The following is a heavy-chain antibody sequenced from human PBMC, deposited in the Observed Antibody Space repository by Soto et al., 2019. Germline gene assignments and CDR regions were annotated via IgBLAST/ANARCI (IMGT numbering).Heavy chain of an antibody. CDR1: GFTFDDYA. CDR2: ISWDGGST. Sequence: PGESLKISCAASGFTFDDYAMHWVRQAPGKGLEWVSLISWDGGSTYYADSVKGRFTISRDNSKNSLYLQMNSLRAEDTALYYCAKDIIVGSSWPHYGMDVWGQGTTVTVSS. J-gene: IGHJ6*02. V-gene: IGHV3-43D*04. D-gene: IGHD6-13*01. CDR3: AKDIIVGSSWPHYGMDV.